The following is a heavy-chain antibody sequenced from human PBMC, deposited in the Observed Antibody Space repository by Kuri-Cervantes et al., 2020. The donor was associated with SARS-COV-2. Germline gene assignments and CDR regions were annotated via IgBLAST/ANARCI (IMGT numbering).Heavy chain of an antibody. CDR1: GGSISSGTYY. CDR2: IYASGSS. CDR3: ARDNYYCGSSMTNWFDP. V-gene: IGHV4-61*09. J-gene: IGHJ5*02. Sequence: LRLSCTVSGGSISSGTYYWSWIRQPAGKGLEWIGHIYASGSSNYNPCLKSRVTMSVDTSKNQFSLTLNSVTAAVTAVYYCARDNYYCGSSMTNWFDPWGLGTLVTVSS. D-gene: IGHD3-22*01.